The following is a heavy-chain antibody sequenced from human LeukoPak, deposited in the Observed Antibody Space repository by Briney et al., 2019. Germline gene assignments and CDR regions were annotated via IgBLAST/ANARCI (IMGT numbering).Heavy chain of an antibody. D-gene: IGHD6-19*01. CDR2: IYYSGST. CDR1: GGSFSGYY. CDR3: AGQGGSGWRYYYYYMDV. J-gene: IGHJ6*03. V-gene: IGHV4-34*01. Sequence: SKTLSLICAVYGGSFSGYYWGWIRQPPGKGLEWIGSIYYSGSTYYNPSLKSRVTISVDTSKNQFSLKLSSVTAADTAVYYCAGQGGSGWRYYYYYMDVWGKGTTVTISS.